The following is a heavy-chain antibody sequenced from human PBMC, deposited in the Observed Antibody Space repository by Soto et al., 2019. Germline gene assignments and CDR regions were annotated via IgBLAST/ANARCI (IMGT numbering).Heavy chain of an antibody. CDR2: IYWNDDK. V-gene: IGHV2-5*01. J-gene: IGHJ4*02. D-gene: IGHD3-22*01. Sequence: SGPTLVNPTQTLTLTCTFSGFSLSASGVGVGWIRQPPGKALEWLALIYWNDDKRYSPSLKSRLTITKDTSKNQVVLTMTNMDPVDTATYYCAHENHADYYDSSGYAYWGQGTLVTVSS. CDR1: GFSLSASGVG. CDR3: AHENHADYYDSSGYAY.